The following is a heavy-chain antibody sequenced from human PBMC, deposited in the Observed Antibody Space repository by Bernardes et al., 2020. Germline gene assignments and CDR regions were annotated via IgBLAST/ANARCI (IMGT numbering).Heavy chain of an antibody. CDR1: GFTFSNYA. CDR2: ISGSSGLT. V-gene: IGHV3-23*01. D-gene: IGHD2-15*01. J-gene: IGHJ4*02. Sequence: GGSLRLSCAASGFTFSNYAMSWVRQAPGKGLEWVSGISGSSGLTYYADSVKGRFTISRDNSKNTLYLQMNSLRAEDTAVYYCATDTWVRVRAAEDYWGQGTLVTVSS. CDR3: ATDTWVRVRAAEDY.